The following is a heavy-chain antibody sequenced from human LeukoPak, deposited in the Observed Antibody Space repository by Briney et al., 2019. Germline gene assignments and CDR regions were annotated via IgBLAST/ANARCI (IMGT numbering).Heavy chain of an antibody. CDR2: IYYSGST. V-gene: IGHV4-31*03. D-gene: IGHD2-15*01. Sequence: SQTLSLTCTVSGGSISSGGYYWSWIRQHPGKGLEWIGYIYYSGSTYYNPSLKSRVTMSVDTSKNQFSLKLSSVTAADTAVYYCARDHCSGGSCYFPLDYWGQGTLVTVSS. CDR3: ARDHCSGGSCYFPLDY. J-gene: IGHJ4*02. CDR1: GGSISSGGYY.